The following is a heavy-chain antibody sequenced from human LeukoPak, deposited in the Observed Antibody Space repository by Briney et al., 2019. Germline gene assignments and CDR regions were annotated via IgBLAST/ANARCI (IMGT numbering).Heavy chain of an antibody. Sequence: GAPQISSWGSGCSFISYWIAWLGRLPGRGLGWMGIIYPGDSDTRYSPSFQGEVTISADKSISTAYLQWSSLKASDTAMYYCARQGSYFDYWGQGTLVTVSS. V-gene: IGHV5-51*01. CDR2: IYPGDSDT. CDR1: GCSFISYW. J-gene: IGHJ4*02. CDR3: ARQGSYFDY.